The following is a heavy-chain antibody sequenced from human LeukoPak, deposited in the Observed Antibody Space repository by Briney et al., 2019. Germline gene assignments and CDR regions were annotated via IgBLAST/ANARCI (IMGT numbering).Heavy chain of an antibody. J-gene: IGHJ4*02. CDR3: ARGYCSGGSCYHDY. Sequence: GGSLRLSCAASGSTFSSYGMHWVRQAPGKGLEWVAVIWYDGSNKYYADSVKGRFTISRDNSKNTLYLQMNSLRAEDTAVYYCARGYCSGGSCYHDYWGQGTLVTVSS. D-gene: IGHD2-15*01. CDR2: IWYDGSNK. CDR1: GSTFSSYG. V-gene: IGHV3-33*01.